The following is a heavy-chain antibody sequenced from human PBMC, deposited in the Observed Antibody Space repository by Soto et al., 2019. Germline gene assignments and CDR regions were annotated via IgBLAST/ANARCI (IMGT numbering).Heavy chain of an antibody. CDR2: ITTSGGNT. CDR1: GFTFSTYA. Sequence: GGSLRLSCAASGFTFSTYAMSWVRQAPGKGLEWVSTITTSGGNTYYADSVQGRFTISRDNSKNTLYLQMNSLRAEDTAVYYCAGRYCTNGVCYTNSYYYIDVWGKGTTVA. D-gene: IGHD2-8*01. CDR3: AGRYCTNGVCYTNSYYYIDV. J-gene: IGHJ6*03. V-gene: IGHV3-23*01.